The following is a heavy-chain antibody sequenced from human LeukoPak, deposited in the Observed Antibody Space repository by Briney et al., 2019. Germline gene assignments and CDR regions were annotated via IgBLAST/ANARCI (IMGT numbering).Heavy chain of an antibody. J-gene: IGHJ2*01. Sequence: GGSLRLSCAASGFTVSSNYMSWVRQAPGKGLEWVSVIYSGGSTYYADPVKGRFTISRDNSKNTLYLQMNSLRAEDTAVYYCARDSRRYFDWYWYFDLWGRGTLVTVSS. CDR3: ARDSRRYFDWYWYFDL. CDR1: GFTVSSNY. D-gene: IGHD3-9*01. CDR2: IYSGGST. V-gene: IGHV3-53*01.